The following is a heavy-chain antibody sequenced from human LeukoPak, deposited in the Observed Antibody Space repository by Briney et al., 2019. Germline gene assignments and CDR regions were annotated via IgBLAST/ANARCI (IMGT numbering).Heavy chain of an antibody. CDR2: VKQDGSEK. J-gene: IGHJ6*03. CDR1: GFTFSSYW. V-gene: IGHV3-7*01. D-gene: IGHD4-23*01. Sequence: GGSLRLSCAASGFTFSSYWMSWVRQAPGKGLEWVANVKQDGSEKYYVDSVKGRFTISRDNAKNSLYLQMNSLRAEDTAVYYCARAATVGTTFTYMDVWGKGTTVTVSS. CDR3: ARAATVGTTFTYMDV.